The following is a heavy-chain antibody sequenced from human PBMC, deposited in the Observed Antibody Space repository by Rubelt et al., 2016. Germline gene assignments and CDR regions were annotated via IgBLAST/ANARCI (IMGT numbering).Heavy chain of an antibody. CDR1: GGSFSGYY. J-gene: IGHJ2*01. D-gene: IGHD4-17*01. V-gene: IGHV4-34*01. CDR2: INHSGRT. CDR3: ARRAYGDCLDL. Sequence: QVQLQQWGAGLLKPSETLSLTCAVYGGSFSGYYWSWIRQPPGKGLEWIGEINHSGRTNYNPSLKSRVTISVATAKNQFALKLSSVTAADTAVYYCARRAYGDCLDLWGRGTLVTVSS.